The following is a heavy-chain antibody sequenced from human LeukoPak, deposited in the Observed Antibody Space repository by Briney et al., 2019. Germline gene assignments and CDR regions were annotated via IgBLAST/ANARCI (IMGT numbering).Heavy chain of an antibody. J-gene: IGHJ4*02. Sequence: PSETLSLTCTVSGGSISSGIYYWSWIRQPAGEGLEGIGRIHASGSTNYNPSLKSRVTISTDTSKNQFSLKLTSVTAADTAVYYCARDVRDGYNLFDYWGQGTLVTVSS. CDR1: GGSISSGIYY. CDR2: IHASGST. CDR3: ARDVRDGYNLFDY. V-gene: IGHV4-61*02. D-gene: IGHD5-24*01.